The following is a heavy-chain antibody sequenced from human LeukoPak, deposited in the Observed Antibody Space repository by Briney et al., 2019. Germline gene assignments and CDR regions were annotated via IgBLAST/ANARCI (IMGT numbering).Heavy chain of an antibody. Sequence: PGGSLRLSCAVSEFPFSFYEMNWVRQAPGKGLEWVSNIGSSGTNRYYADSAKGRFSISRDNAKSSLYLQMNSLRVEDTAVYYCALLAVASDFDYWGQGALVTVSS. CDR2: IGSSGTNR. CDR3: ALLAVASDFDY. J-gene: IGHJ4*02. V-gene: IGHV3-48*03. CDR1: EFPFSFYE. D-gene: IGHD6-19*01.